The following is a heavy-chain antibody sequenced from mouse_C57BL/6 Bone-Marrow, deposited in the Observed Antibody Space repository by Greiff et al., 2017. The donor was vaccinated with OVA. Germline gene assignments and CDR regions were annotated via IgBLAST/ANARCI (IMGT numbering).Heavy chain of an antibody. J-gene: IGHJ2*01. CDR3: ASSNPYYYGSSLDY. CDR2: ISSGSSTI. Sequence: EVQRVESGGGLVKPGGSLKLSCAASGFTFSDYGMHWVRQAPEKGLEWVAYISSGSSTIYYADTVKGRFTISRDNAKNTLFLQMTSLRSEDTAMYYCASSNPYYYGSSLDYWGQGTTLTVSS. CDR1: GFTFSDYG. D-gene: IGHD1-1*01. V-gene: IGHV5-17*01.